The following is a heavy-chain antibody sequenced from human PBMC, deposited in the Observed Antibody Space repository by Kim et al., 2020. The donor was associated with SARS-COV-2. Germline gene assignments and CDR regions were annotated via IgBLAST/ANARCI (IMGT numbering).Heavy chain of an antibody. V-gene: IGHV3-48*01. D-gene: IGHD3-9*01. CDR1: EFTFSSHN. J-gene: IGHJ3*02. CDR2: ISYDWKKI. CDR3: AGERDWAFDI. Sequence: GGSLRLSCAASEFTFSSHNMNWLRQAPGKGLEWLSYISYDWKKIWYAESVKGRFTISRDNGKHSLYLQMNSLTAEDTAVYYCAGERDWAFDIWGQGTMVTRFS.